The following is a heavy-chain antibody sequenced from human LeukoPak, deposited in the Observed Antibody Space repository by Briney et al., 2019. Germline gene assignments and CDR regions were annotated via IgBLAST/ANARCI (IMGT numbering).Heavy chain of an antibody. CDR1: GFTFDDYA. Sequence: GGSLRLSCAASGFTFDDYAMHWVRQAPGKGLEWVSRINSDGSSTSYADSVKGRFTISRDNAKNTLYLQMNSLRAEDTAVYYCARGYGYNSYYYYYMDVWGKGTTVTVSS. CDR3: ARGYGYNSYYYYYMDV. J-gene: IGHJ6*03. D-gene: IGHD5-24*01. CDR2: INSDGSST. V-gene: IGHV3-74*01.